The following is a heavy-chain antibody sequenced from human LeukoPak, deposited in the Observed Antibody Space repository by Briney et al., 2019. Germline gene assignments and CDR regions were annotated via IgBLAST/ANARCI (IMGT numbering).Heavy chain of an antibody. CDR3: ARDTMTTVVTGRDY. Sequence: AGSLRLSCAASGFTFSSYAMHWVRQAPGKGLEWVAVIWYDGSNKYYADSVKGRFTISRDNSKNTLYLQMNSLRAEDTAVYYCARDTMTTVVTGRDYWGQGTLVTVSS. D-gene: IGHD4-23*01. V-gene: IGHV3-33*08. J-gene: IGHJ4*02. CDR2: IWYDGSNK. CDR1: GFTFSSYA.